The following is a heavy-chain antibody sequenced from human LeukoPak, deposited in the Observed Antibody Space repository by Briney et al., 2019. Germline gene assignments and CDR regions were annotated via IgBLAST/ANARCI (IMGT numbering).Heavy chain of an antibody. CDR3: ARVGDGDQLLYLYYHYYMDV. V-gene: IGHV3-21*01. Sequence: GGSLRLSCAASGFTFSSYSMNWVRQAPGKGLEWVSSISSSSSYIYYADSVKGRFTISRDNAKNSLYLQMNSLRAEDTAVYYRARVGDGDQLLYLYYHYYMDVWGKGTTVTVSS. D-gene: IGHD2-2*02. J-gene: IGHJ6*03. CDR1: GFTFSSYS. CDR2: ISSSSSYI.